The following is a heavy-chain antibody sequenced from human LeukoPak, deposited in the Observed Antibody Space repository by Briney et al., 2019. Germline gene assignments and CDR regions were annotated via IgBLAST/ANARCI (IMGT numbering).Heavy chain of an antibody. J-gene: IGHJ4*02. CDR1: NGSVSPYY. Sequence: SETLSLTCTVSNGSVSPYYWSWIRQPAGQGLEWIGRIYITGSTTYSPSLKSRVTTSIDTSKNQFSLNLSSVTAADTAVYFCARGSRRSYFDYWGPGALVLVSS. CDR3: ARGSRRSYFDY. CDR2: IYITGST. V-gene: IGHV4-4*07.